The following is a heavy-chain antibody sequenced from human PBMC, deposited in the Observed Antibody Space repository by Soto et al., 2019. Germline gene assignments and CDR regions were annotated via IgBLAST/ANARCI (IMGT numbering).Heavy chain of an antibody. CDR2: IYWDDDK. CDR3: AHGRGCALFWDS. J-gene: IGHJ4*02. D-gene: IGHD3-9*01. Sequence: QITLKESGPTLVKPTQTLTLTCTFSGFSLSTTSVGVGWIRQPPGKVLEWLAIIYWDDDKRYSPSLKSRLTVTKDTSKTQVVLTMTNVDPVDTATYYCAHGRGCALFWDSWGQGTLVTVSS. V-gene: IGHV2-5*02. CDR1: GFSLSTTSVG.